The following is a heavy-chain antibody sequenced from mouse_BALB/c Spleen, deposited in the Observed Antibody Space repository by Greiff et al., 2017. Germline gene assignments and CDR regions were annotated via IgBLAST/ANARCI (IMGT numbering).Heavy chain of an antibody. CDR3: TGDGNYEGSWFAY. CDR1: GYTFTSYY. V-gene: IGHV1S81*02. J-gene: IGHJ3*01. D-gene: IGHD2-1*01. Sequence: QVQLQQPGAELVKPGASVKLSCKASGYTFTSYYMYWVKQRPGQGLEWIGGINPSNGGTNFNEKFKSKATLTVDKSSSTAYMQLSSLTSEDSAVYYCTGDGNYEGSWFAYWGQGTLVTVSA. CDR2: INPSNGGT.